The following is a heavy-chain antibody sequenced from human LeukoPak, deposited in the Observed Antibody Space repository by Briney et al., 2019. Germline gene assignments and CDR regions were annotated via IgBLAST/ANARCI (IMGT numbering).Heavy chain of an antibody. D-gene: IGHD3-22*01. CDR2: MNPNSGNT. CDR1: GYTFTSYD. V-gene: IGHV1-8*03. CDR3: ACCPYYYDSSGSWYFDY. J-gene: IGHJ4*02. Sequence: GASVKVSCKASGYTFTSYDINWVRQATGQGLEWMGWMNPNSGNTGYAQKFQGRVTITTDESTSTAYMELSSLRSEDTAVYYCACCPYYYDSSGSWYFDYRGQGTLVTVSS.